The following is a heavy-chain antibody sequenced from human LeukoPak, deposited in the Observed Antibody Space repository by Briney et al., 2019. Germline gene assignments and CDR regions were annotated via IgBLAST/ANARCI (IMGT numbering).Heavy chain of an antibody. D-gene: IGHD3-22*01. J-gene: IGHJ4*02. CDR2: IYYSGST. V-gene: IGHV4-31*03. CDR1: GGSISSGGYY. CDR3: ARVRALDSSGYNTFDY. Sequence: TLSLTCTVSGGSISSGGYYWSWIRQHPGRGLEWIGYIYYSGSTYYNPSLKSRVTISVDTSKNQFSLKLSSVTAADTAVYYCARVRALDSSGYNTFDYWGQGTLVTVSS.